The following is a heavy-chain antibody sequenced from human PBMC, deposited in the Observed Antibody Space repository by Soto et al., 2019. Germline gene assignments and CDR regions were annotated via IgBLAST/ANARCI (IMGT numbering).Heavy chain of an antibody. CDR2: ISSYNGNT. Sequence: QVPLVQSGAEVKKPGASVKVSCKASGYTFTGYGISWVRQAPGQGLEWVGWISSYNGNTKYARKLQGRVTMTTDTTTDTAYRELRTVTSDVSAVYYCARDTVHSETKWGSRFDLWGQGTLVTVSS. J-gene: IGHJ5*02. V-gene: IGHV1-18*01. D-gene: IGHD1-26*01. CDR1: GYTFTGYG. CDR3: ARDTVHSETKWGSRFDL.